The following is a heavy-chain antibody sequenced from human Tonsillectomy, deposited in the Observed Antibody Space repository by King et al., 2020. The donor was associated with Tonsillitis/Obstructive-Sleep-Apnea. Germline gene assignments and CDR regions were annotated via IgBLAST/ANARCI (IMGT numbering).Heavy chain of an antibody. Sequence: QLVQSGGGLVKPGGSLRLSCAASGFTFSSYNINWIRQAPGKGLEWVSSISTSSSYIYYADSVKGRFTISRDNAKDSLYLQMNSLRVDDTAVYYCARDRGAPPYFYESSGYPPPPHSFDIWGQGTMVTVSS. CDR1: GFTFSSYN. CDR3: ARDRGAPPYFYESSGYPPPPHSFDI. D-gene: IGHD3-22*01. J-gene: IGHJ3*02. V-gene: IGHV3-21*01. CDR2: ISTSSSYI.